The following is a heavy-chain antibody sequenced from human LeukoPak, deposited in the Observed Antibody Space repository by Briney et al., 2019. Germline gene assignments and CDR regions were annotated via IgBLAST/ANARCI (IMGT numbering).Heavy chain of an antibody. CDR1: GFTLSSYE. J-gene: IGHJ4*02. D-gene: IGHD3-22*01. V-gene: IGHV3-23*01. Sequence: AGGSLRLSCTASGFTLSSYEMSWIRQAPGKGLEWVSSIDYSGGSTYYADSVKGRFTISRDNSKNTLYLQMNSLRAEDTAVYYCASSYYYDSSGYLAGEYWGQGTLVTVSS. CDR2: IDYSGGST. CDR3: ASSYYYDSSGYLAGEY.